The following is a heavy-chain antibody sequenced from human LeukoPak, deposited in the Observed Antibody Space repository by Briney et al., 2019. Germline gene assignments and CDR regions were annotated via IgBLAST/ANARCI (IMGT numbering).Heavy chain of an antibody. V-gene: IGHV1-2*06. CDR1: GYTFTGYY. J-gene: IGHJ4*02. CDR2: INPNSGGT. D-gene: IGHD2-15*01. Sequence: GASVKVSCKASGYTFTGYYMHWVRQAPGQGLEWMGRINPNSGGTNYAQKFQGRVTMTRDTSISTAYMELSRLRSDDTAVYYCARDGSTFHCSGGSCSAGASDYWGQGTLVTVSS. CDR3: ARDGSTFHCSGGSCSAGASDY.